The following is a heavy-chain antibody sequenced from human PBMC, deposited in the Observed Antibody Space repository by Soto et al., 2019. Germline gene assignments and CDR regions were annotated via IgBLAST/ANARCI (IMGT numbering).Heavy chain of an antibody. CDR2: ISWNSGSI. Sequence: SLRLSCAASGFSFDYYAMHWVRQTPGKGLEWVSGISWNSGSIGYADSVKGRFTISRDNAKNTLFLQMNSLRAEDTAVYYCAKSNWFDPWGQGTLVTVSS. CDR1: GFSFDYYA. V-gene: IGHV3-9*01. J-gene: IGHJ5*02. CDR3: AKSNWFDP.